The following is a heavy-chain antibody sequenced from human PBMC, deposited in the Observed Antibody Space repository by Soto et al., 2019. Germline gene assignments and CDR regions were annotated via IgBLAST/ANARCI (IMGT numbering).Heavy chain of an antibody. Sequence: QVQLVQSGAEVKKPGSSVKVSCKASGGTFSSYAISWVRQAPGQGLEWMGGLIPIFGTANYAQKFQGRVTITADESTSTASMELSSLRAEDTAVYYCARDQSGAVAVTEWFDPWGQGTLVTVSS. J-gene: IGHJ5*02. V-gene: IGHV1-69*01. D-gene: IGHD6-19*01. CDR2: LIPIFGTA. CDR3: ARDQSGAVAVTEWFDP. CDR1: GGTFSSYA.